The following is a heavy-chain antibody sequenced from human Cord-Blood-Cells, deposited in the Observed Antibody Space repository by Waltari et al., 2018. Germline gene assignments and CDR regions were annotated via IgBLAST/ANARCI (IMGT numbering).Heavy chain of an antibody. CDR3: AKDMRSGSYDY. V-gene: IGHV3-9*01. CDR1: GFTFADYA. CDR2: ISWNSGSI. J-gene: IGHJ4*02. Sequence: EVQLVESGGGLVQPGGSLRLSCAASGFTFADYAMHWVRHAPGKGLEWVSGISWNSGSIGYADSVKGRFTISRDNAKNSLYLQMNSLRAEDTALYYCAKDMRSGSYDYWGQGTLVTVSS. D-gene: IGHD1-26*01.